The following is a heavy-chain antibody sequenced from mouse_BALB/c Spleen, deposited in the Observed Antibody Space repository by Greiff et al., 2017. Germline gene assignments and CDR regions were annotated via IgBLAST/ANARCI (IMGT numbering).Heavy chain of an antibody. V-gene: IGHV1S56*01. J-gene: IGHJ3*01. Sequence: QVQLQQSGPELVKPGASVRISCKASGYTFTSYYIHWVKQRPGQGLEWIGWIYPGNVNTKYNEKFKGKATLTADKSSSTAYMQLSSLTSEDSAVYFCARGTMITREEGFAYWGQGTLVTVSA. CDR3: ARGTMITREEGFAY. CDR1: GYTFTSYY. CDR2: IYPGNVNT. D-gene: IGHD2-4*01.